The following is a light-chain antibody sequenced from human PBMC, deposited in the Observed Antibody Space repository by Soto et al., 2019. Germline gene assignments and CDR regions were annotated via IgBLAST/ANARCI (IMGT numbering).Light chain of an antibody. CDR1: QSVSSK. CDR3: QQYNSWPPIT. J-gene: IGKJ5*01. V-gene: IGKV3-15*01. Sequence: EIVMTQSPATLSVSPGERATLSYRASQSVSSKLAWYQQKRGQAPRLLIYGASTRARGIPARFSGSGSGTEFTLTISSLQSEDFAVYYCQQYNSWPPITFGQGTRLEIK. CDR2: GAS.